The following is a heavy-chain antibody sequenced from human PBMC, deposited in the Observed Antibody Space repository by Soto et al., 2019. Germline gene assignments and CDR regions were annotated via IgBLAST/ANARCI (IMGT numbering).Heavy chain of an antibody. J-gene: IGHJ1*01. CDR3: ARSASGYLEYFQH. Sequence: LSLTCTVSGGSISSGGYYWSWIRQHPGKGLEWIGYIYYSGSTYYNRSLKSRVTISVDTSKNQFSLKLSSVTAADTAVYYGARSASGYLEYFQHWGQGTLVT. CDR1: GGSISSGGYY. D-gene: IGHD3-22*01. V-gene: IGHV4-31*03. CDR2: IYYSGST.